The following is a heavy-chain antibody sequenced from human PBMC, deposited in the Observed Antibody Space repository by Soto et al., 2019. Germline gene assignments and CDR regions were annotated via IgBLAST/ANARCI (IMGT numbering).Heavy chain of an antibody. CDR3: AQGSGYSRGWQDSYYYGMDV. V-gene: IGHV3-23*01. Sequence: GGSLRLSCAASGFTFSSYAMSWVRQAPGKGLEWVSAISGSGGSTYYADSVKGRFTISRDNSKNTLYLQMNSLRAEDTAVYYCAQGSGYSRGWQDSYYYGMDVWGQGTTVTV. CDR2: ISGSGGST. D-gene: IGHD6-19*01. CDR1: GFTFSSYA. J-gene: IGHJ6*02.